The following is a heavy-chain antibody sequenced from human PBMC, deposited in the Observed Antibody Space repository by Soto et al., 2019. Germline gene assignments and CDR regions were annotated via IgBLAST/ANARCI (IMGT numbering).Heavy chain of an antibody. V-gene: IGHV1-3*01. J-gene: IGHJ4*02. CDR2: INAGNGNT. CDR3: ATEMLGRYNWNDGNFDY. Sequence: GASVKVSCKASGYTFTSYAMHSLRQAPGQRLEWMGWINAGNGNTKYSQKFQGRVTITRDTSASTAYMELSSLRSEDTAVYYCATEMLGRYNWNDGNFDYWGQGTLVTVSS. D-gene: IGHD1-1*01. CDR1: GYTFTSYA.